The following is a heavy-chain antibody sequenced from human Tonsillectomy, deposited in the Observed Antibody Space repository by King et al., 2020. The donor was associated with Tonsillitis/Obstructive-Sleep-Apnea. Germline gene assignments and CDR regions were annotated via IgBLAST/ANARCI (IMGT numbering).Heavy chain of an antibody. CDR1: GGSVSSNNW. D-gene: IGHD3-10*01. J-gene: IGHJ4*02. CDR3: AESGFFL. Sequence: QLQESCPGLVKHSGTLSLTCAVSGGSVSSNNWWSWVRQPPGKGLEWSWEIYHSGSTNYNQSLKSRVTISVDKSKNYISLKLSSVTAADTAVYYCAESGFFLWGQGTLVTVS. V-gene: IGHV4-4*02. CDR2: IYHSGST.